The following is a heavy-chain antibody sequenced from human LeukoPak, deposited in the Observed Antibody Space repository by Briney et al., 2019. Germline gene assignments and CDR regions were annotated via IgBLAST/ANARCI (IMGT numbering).Heavy chain of an antibody. J-gene: IGHJ5*02. CDR3: ARAFVVVPAAMYFAP. V-gene: IGHV4-38-2*01. CDR2: IYHSGST. CDR1: VYSISSGYY. Sequence: SSETLSLTCAVSVYSISSGYYWGWIRQPPGKGLEWIGSIYHSGSTHYNPSLKSRVTISVDTSKNQFSLKLSSVTAADTAVYYCARAFVVVPAAMYFAPWGQGTLVTVSS. D-gene: IGHD2-2*01.